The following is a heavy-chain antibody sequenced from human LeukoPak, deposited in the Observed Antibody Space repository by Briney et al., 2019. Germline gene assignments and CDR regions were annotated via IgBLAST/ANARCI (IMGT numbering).Heavy chain of an antibody. D-gene: IGHD5-18*01. CDR1: GFTFTSYS. CDR3: ARVVSGIQLWLGY. CDR2: ISSSSTYI. V-gene: IGHV3-21*01. Sequence: GGSLRLSCAASGFTFTSYSMNWVRQAPGRGLEWVSSISSSSTYIYYADSVKGRFTISRDNAKNSLYLQMNSLRAEDTAVYYCARVVSGIQLWLGYWGQGTLVTVSS. J-gene: IGHJ4*02.